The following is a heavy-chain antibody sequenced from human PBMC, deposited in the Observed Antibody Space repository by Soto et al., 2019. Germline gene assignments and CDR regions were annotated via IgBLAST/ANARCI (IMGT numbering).Heavy chain of an antibody. Sequence: QVQLLQSGAEVKKPGSSVKVSCKVSGGTFTNYSLNWVRHAPGQGLEWLGGIIPLHNTSNYSLKFVGRSSVTADISTSTVYMFLSGLTSDDTATYYCASCSNWNPLYYHGMDVWGQGTTVTVSS. D-gene: IGHD1-20*01. V-gene: IGHV1-69*06. J-gene: IGHJ6*02. CDR3: ASCSNWNPLYYHGMDV. CDR2: IIPLHNTS. CDR1: GGTFTNYS.